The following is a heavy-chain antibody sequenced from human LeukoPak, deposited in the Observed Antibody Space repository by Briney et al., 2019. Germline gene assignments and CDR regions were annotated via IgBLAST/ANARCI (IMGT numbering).Heavy chain of an antibody. Sequence: SETLSLTCTVSGGSFSSYYWSWIRQPPGKGLEWIGYIYYSGSTNYNPSLKSRVTISLDTSKNQFSLKLSSVTAADTAVYYCARDSYYDSSGSLDYWGQGTLVTVSS. CDR3: ARDSYYDSSGSLDY. D-gene: IGHD3-22*01. V-gene: IGHV4-59*01. CDR1: GGSFSSYY. CDR2: IYYSGST. J-gene: IGHJ4*02.